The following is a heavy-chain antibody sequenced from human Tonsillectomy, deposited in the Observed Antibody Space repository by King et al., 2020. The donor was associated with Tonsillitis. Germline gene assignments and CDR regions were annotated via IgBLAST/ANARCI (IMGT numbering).Heavy chain of an antibody. CDR3: ARGLFSSTSADAFDI. Sequence: VQLQESGPGLVKPSQTLSLTCKVSGGPISSGGYYWSWLRQHPGKGLGWIGYIYYSGSTYYDPSLTSRVTISVDTSKNHFSLKLSSVTAADTAVYYCARGLFSSTSADAFDIWGQGTLVAVSS. J-gene: IGHJ3*02. CDR1: GGPISSGGYY. CDR2: IYYSGST. V-gene: IGHV4-31*03. D-gene: IGHD2-2*01.